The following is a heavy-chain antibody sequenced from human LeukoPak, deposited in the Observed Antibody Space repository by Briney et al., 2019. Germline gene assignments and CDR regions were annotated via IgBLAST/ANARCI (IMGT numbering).Heavy chain of an antibody. V-gene: IGHV3-23*01. CDR3: AKGYYDSSGYYSS. CDR2: ISGSGGST. CDR1: GFTFSNAW. D-gene: IGHD3-22*01. J-gene: IGHJ5*02. Sequence: PGGSLRLSCAASGFTFSNAWMSWVRQAPGKGLEWVSAISGSGGSTYYADSVKGRFTISRDNSKNTLYLQMNSLRAEDTAVYYCAKGYYDSSGYYSSWGQGTLITVSS.